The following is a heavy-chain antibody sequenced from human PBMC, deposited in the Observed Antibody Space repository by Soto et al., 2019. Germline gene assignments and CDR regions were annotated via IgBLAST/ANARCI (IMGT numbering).Heavy chain of an antibody. J-gene: IGHJ4*02. V-gene: IGHV1-18*01. Sequence: QVKLVQSGTEVKKPGASIKVSCKASGYSFATSGMSWVRQAPGQGLEWMGWISAYNGNTNYDQNLQDRVTMPTDTSTSTAYLEVRNLRSDDTAVYYCARAGQYYDASGYANWGQGTLVTVSS. CDR3: ARAGQYYDASGYAN. D-gene: IGHD3-22*01. CDR1: GYSFATSG. CDR2: ISAYNGNT.